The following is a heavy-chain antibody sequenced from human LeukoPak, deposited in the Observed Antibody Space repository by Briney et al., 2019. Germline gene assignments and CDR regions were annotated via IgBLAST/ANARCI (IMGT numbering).Heavy chain of an antibody. CDR2: MNPNSGNT. J-gene: IGHJ5*02. Sequence: GASVKVSCKASGYTFTSYDINWVRQATGQGLEWMGWMNPNSGNTGYAQKFQGRVTITADESTSTAYMELSSLRSEDTAVYYCARENGYSYGSNWFDPWGQGTLVTVSS. CDR3: ARENGYSYGSNWFDP. CDR1: GYTFTSYD. V-gene: IGHV1-8*01. D-gene: IGHD5-18*01.